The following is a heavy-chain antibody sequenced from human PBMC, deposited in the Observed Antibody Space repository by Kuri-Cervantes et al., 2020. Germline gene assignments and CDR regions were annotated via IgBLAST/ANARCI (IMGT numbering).Heavy chain of an antibody. CDR2: ISSSSSYI. Sequence: GGSLRLSCAASGFTFSSYSMNWVRQAPGKGLEWVSSISSSSSYIYYADSVKGRFTISRDNAKNSLYLQMNSLRAEDTAVYYCARDNGRVVVPAAILLLGWFDPWGQGTLVTVSS. D-gene: IGHD2-2*01. CDR1: GFTFSSYS. CDR3: ARDNGRVVVPAAILLLGWFDP. V-gene: IGHV3-21*01. J-gene: IGHJ5*02.